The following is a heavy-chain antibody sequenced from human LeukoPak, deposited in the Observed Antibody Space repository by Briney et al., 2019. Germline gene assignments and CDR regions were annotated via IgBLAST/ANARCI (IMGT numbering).Heavy chain of an antibody. CDR2: TRGNGET. Sequence: GGSLRLSCAASGLSFSSFATSWVRQGPARGLEWVSSTRGNGETFYADSVKGRFTLSSDSSRNTVYFQLNNLRVEDTAIYYCSRASWVSSTDGVRWGQGTLVTVSS. V-gene: IGHV3-23*01. CDR3: SRASWVSSTDGVR. J-gene: IGHJ4*02. CDR1: GLSFSSFA. D-gene: IGHD3-3*01.